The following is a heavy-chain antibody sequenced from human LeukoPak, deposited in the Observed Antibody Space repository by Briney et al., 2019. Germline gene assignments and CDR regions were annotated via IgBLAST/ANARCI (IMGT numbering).Heavy chain of an antibody. V-gene: IGHV4-59*08. CDR3: ASQPPPHQLEEWYFDL. J-gene: IGHJ2*01. CDR1: GGSISRYY. Sequence: KSSETLSLTCTVSGGSISRYYWSWIRQPPGKGLEWIGYMYYSGSTNYNPSLKSRVTISVDTSKNQFSLKLSSVTAADTAMYYCASQPPPHQLEEWYFDLWGRGTLVIVSS. D-gene: IGHD6-13*01. CDR2: MYYSGST.